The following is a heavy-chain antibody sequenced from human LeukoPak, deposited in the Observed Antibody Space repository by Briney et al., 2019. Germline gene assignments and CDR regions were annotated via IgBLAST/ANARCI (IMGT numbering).Heavy chain of an antibody. CDR3: ARDRMGFGSGYDPMY. CDR2: ISSSGSTI. J-gene: IGHJ4*02. V-gene: IGHV3-11*01. CDR1: GFTFSDYY. Sequence: GGSPRLSCAASGFTFSDYYMSWIRQAPGKELEWVSYISSSGSTIYYADSVKGRSTISRDNAKNSLYLQMNSLRAEDTAVYYCARDRMGFGSGYDPMYWGQGTLVTVSS. D-gene: IGHD5-12*01.